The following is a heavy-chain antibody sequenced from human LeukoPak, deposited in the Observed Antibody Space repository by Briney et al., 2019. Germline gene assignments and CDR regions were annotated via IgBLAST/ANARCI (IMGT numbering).Heavy chain of an antibody. CDR1: GYTFTGYY. CDR3: ARVPEGLYYYGMDV. Sequence: ASVKVSCKASGYTFTGYYMHWVRQATGQGLEWMGWMNPNSGNTGYAQKFRGRVTMTRNTSISTAYMELSSLRSEDTAVYYCARVPEGLYYYGMDVWGQGTTVTVSS. V-gene: IGHV1-8*02. CDR2: MNPNSGNT. J-gene: IGHJ6*02.